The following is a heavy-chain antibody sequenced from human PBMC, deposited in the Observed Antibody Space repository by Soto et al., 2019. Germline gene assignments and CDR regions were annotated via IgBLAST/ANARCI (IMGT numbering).Heavy chain of an antibody. CDR1: GFTFSSYG. D-gene: IGHD2-2*01. CDR2: ISYDGSNK. J-gene: IGHJ6*02. Sequence: QVQLVESGGGVVQPGRSLRLSCAASGFTFSSYGMHWVRQAPGKGLEWVAVISYDGSNKYYADSVKGRFTISRDNSNNTLYLQMNSLRAEDTAVYYCAKSIVVVPAVPRAYYYYGMDVWGQGTTVTVSS. V-gene: IGHV3-30*18. CDR3: AKSIVVVPAVPRAYYYYGMDV.